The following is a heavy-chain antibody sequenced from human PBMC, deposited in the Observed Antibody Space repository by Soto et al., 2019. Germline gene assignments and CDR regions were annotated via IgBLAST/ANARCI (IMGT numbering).Heavy chain of an antibody. CDR1: GGSINNHY. CDR2: VYYNGIT. Sequence: QVQLQESGPGLVNPSETLSLTCTVSGGSINNHYWSWIRQPPGKGLEWLGYVYYNGITNYNPSLKSRVTMSVDTSKIQLSLNLTSLTAADTAMYYCTRANWYSAYWGQGTLVTVSS. J-gene: IGHJ4*02. D-gene: IGHD6-13*01. CDR3: TRANWYSAY. V-gene: IGHV4-59*11.